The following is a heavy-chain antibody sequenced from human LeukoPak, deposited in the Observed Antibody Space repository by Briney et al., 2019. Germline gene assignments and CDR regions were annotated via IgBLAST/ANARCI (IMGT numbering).Heavy chain of an antibody. CDR1: GGSISSSSYY. CDR3: AGRARTYFQH. J-gene: IGHJ1*01. CDR2: MHYSGST. V-gene: IGHV4-39*01. Sequence: SETLSLTCTVSGGSISSSSYYWDWIRQPPGKGLEWIGSMHYSGSTYYNPSLKSRVTMSVDTSKNQFSLKLSSVTAADTAVYYCAGRARTYFQHWGQGTLVTVSS. D-gene: IGHD1-1*01.